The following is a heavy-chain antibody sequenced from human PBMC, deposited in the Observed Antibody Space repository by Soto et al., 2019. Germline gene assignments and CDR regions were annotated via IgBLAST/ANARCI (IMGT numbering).Heavy chain of an antibody. Sequence: EVQLVESGGTLVQPGGSLRLSCAASGFPFSSSWMSWVRQAPGKGPEWVASIKQDGSEKYYMDSVKGRFTISKDNAKDSLYLQMNSLRAEDTAVYYCAREVLAYFAPWGQGTLVTVSS. D-gene: IGHD2-15*01. V-gene: IGHV3-7*01. CDR2: IKQDGSEK. CDR3: AREVLAYFAP. J-gene: IGHJ5*02. CDR1: GFPFSSSW.